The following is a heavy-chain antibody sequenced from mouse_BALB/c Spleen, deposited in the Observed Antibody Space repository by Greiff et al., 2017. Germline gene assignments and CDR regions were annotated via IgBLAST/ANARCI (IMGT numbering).Heavy chain of an antibody. J-gene: IGHJ2*01. CDR2: ISYSGST. CDR3: ARGLLRDYFDY. D-gene: IGHD1-1*01. Sequence: EVKLEESGPGLVKPSQSLSLTCTVTGYSITSDYAWNWIRQFPGNKLEWMGYISYSGSTSYNPSLKSRISITRDTSKNQFFLQLNSVTTEDTATYYCARGLLRDYFDYWGQGTTLTVSS. V-gene: IGHV3-2*02. CDR1: GYSITSDYA.